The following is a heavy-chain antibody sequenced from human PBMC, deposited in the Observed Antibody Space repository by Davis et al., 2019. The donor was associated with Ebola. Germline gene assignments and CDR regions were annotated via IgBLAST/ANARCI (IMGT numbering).Heavy chain of an antibody. J-gene: IGHJ4*02. CDR3: ARGPKYCCSGGSCYRGCFDY. V-gene: IGHV4-34*01. CDR1: GGSFSGYY. CDR2: INHSGST. D-gene: IGHD2-15*01. Sequence: PGGSLRLSCAVYGGSFSGYYWSWIRQPPGKGLEWIGEINHSGSTNYNPSLKSRVTISVDTSKNQFSLKLSSVTAADTAVYYCARGPKYCCSGGSCYRGCFDYWGQGTLVTVSS.